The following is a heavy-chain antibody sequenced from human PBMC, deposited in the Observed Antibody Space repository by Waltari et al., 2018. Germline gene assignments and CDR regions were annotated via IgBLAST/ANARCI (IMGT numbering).Heavy chain of an antibody. V-gene: IGHV3-23*03. CDR1: GFTFSSHA. Sequence: EVQLLESGGGLVQPGGSLSLSCAASGFTFSSHAMSWVRPASGQGLEWVAVIYSGGSTYYADSVKGRFTISRDNSKNTLYLQMNSLRAEDTAVYYCAKGLGYCSGGSCYGLYYYYYYMDVWGKGTTVTVSS. CDR3: AKGLGYCSGGSCYGLYYYYYYMDV. CDR2: IYSGGST. J-gene: IGHJ6*03. D-gene: IGHD2-15*01.